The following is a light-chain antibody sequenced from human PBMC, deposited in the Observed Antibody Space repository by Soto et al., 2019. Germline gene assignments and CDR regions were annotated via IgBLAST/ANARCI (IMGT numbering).Light chain of an antibody. J-gene: IGKJ2*01. CDR2: EAS. Sequence: DIQMTQSPSTLSASVGDRVTITCRASQSVSRWLAWYQRKPGKAPKLLIYEASSLENGVPSRFSGSGFGTEFTLTISSLQPDDFTTYFCQQYHRFYTFGQGTKLEIK. V-gene: IGKV1-5*01. CDR3: QQYHRFYT. CDR1: QSVSRW.